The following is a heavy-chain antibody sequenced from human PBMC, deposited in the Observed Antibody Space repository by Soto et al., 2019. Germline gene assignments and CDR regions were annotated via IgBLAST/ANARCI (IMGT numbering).Heavy chain of an antibody. V-gene: IGHV3-30-3*01. CDR1: GFTFSSYA. CDR2: ISYDGSNK. CDR3: ARGGSGWYKYGMDV. J-gene: IGHJ6*02. Sequence: QVQLVESGGGVVQPGRSLRLSCAASGFTFSSYAMHWVRQAPGKGLEWVAVISYDGSNKYYADSVKGRFTISRDTSKNTLYLQMNSLRAEDTAVYYCARGGSGWYKYGMDVWGQGTTVTVSS. D-gene: IGHD6-19*01.